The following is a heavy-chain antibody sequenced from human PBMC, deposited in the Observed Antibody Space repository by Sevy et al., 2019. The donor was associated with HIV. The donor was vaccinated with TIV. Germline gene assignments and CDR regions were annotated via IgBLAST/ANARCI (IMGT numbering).Heavy chain of an antibody. CDR3: ASTPFHSSGYYPKGYYFDY. CDR1: GFTFSSYA. D-gene: IGHD3-22*01. CDR2: ISYDGSNK. Sequence: GGSLRPSCAASGFTFSSYAMHWVRQAPGKGLEWVAVISYDGSNKYYADSVKGRFTISRDNSKNTLYLQMNSLRAEDTAVYYCASTPFHSSGYYPKGYYFDYWGQGTLVTVSS. J-gene: IGHJ4*02. V-gene: IGHV3-30-3*01.